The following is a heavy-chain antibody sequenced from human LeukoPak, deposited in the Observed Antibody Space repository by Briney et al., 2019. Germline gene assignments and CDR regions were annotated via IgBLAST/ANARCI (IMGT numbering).Heavy chain of an antibody. V-gene: IGHV1-24*01. J-gene: IGHJ4*02. Sequence: ASVKVSCKVSGYTLTELSMHWVRQAPGKGLEWMGGFDPEDGETIYAQKCQGRVTMTEDTPTDTAYMELSSLRSEDTAVYYCATPVYGSGSYYNGFDYWGQGTLVTVSS. CDR3: ATPVYGSGSYYNGFDY. D-gene: IGHD3-10*01. CDR1: GYTLTELS. CDR2: FDPEDGET.